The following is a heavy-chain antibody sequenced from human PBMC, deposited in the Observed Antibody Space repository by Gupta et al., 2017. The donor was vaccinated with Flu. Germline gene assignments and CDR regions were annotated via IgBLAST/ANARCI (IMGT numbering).Heavy chain of an antibody. Sequence: PGKGLEWIGEIYHSGESSYNPSLKSRLTISVDKSKNSFSLNLSSVTAADTAVYYCARGRHLYSNYIRYNWFDPWGQGTRVTVSS. CDR2: IYHSGES. CDR3: ARGRHLYSNYIRYNWFDP. V-gene: IGHV4-4*02. D-gene: IGHD1-26*01. J-gene: IGHJ5*02.